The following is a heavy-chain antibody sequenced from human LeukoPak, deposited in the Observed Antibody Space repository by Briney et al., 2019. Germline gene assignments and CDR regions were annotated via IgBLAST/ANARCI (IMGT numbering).Heavy chain of an antibody. J-gene: IGHJ4*02. CDR1: EFTFSYYW. V-gene: IGHV3-7*01. CDR3: ARVVWEGGPLDS. D-gene: IGHD1-26*01. CDR2: IKEDGSEN. Sequence: GGSLRLSCTASEFTFSYYWMTWVRQAPGKGLEWVANIKEDGSENYYVDSVKGRFTISRDNAENSLYLQMSSLRVEDTALYYCARVVWEGGPLDSWGQGTLVTVSS.